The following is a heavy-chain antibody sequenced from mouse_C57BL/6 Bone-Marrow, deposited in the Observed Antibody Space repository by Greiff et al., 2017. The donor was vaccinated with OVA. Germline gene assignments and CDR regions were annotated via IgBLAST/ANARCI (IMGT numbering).Heavy chain of an antibody. CDR3: AREITTVGAY. Sequence: VQLQQPGAELVMPGASVKLSCKASGYTFTSYWMHWVKQRPGQGLEWIGEIDPSDSYTNYNQKFKGKSTLTVDKSSSKAYMQLSSLTSEDSAVYYSAREITTVGAYWGQGTLVTVSA. CDR2: IDPSDSYT. CDR1: GYTFTSYW. J-gene: IGHJ3*01. V-gene: IGHV1-69*01. D-gene: IGHD1-1*01.